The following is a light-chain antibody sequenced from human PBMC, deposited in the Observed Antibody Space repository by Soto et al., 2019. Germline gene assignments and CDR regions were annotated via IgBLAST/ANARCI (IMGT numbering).Light chain of an antibody. CDR2: EAS. V-gene: IGKV3-11*01. Sequence: EIVLTQSPATLSLSPGDRATLSCRASQSIGIYLAWYQQTPGQSPRLLIYEASNRATGVPAKFSGTGSGTDFTLTISSLXXXXXXIYYCQQRSTWPLTFGGGTRVEI. CDR3: QQRSTWPLT. J-gene: IGKJ4*01. CDR1: QSIGIY.